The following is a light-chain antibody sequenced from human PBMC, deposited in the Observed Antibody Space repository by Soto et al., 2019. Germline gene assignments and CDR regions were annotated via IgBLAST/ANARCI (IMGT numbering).Light chain of an antibody. CDR3: QQYCSTPWT. CDR2: WAS. V-gene: IGKV4-1*01. J-gene: IGKJ1*01. CDR1: QSVLCSSNNRNY. Sequence: DIVMTQSPDFLAVSLGERATINCKSSQSVLCSSNNRNYLAWYQQKPGQPPKLLIYWASARESGVPDRFSGSGSGTDFTLTISSLQAEDVAVYYCQQYCSTPWTFGQGTKVEIK.